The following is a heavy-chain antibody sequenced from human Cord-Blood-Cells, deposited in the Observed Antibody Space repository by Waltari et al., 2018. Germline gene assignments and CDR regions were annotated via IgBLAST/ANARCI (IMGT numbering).Heavy chain of an antibody. CDR3: SRYCSSTSCYTEYFQH. J-gene: IGHJ1*01. D-gene: IGHD2-2*02. Sequence: QVQLQQWGAGLLKPSETLSLTCAVYGGSFSGYYWSWIRQPPGKGLEWIGEINHSGSTNYNPSLKSRVTISVDTSKNQFSLKLSSVTAADTAVYDCSRYCSSTSCYTEYFQHWGQGTLVTVSS. CDR2: INHSGST. V-gene: IGHV4-34*01. CDR1: GGSFSGYY.